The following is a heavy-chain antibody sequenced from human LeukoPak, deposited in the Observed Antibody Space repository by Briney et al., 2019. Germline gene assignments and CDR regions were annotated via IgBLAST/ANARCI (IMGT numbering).Heavy chain of an antibody. V-gene: IGHV1-2*02. J-gene: IGHJ6*03. CDR2: INPNSGGT. CDR1: GYTFTGYY. Sequence: ASVKVSCKASGYTFTGYYMHWVRQAPGQGLEWMGWINPNSGGTNYAQKFQGRVTMTRDTSISTAYMELSRLRPDDTAVYYCARSTVVTDYYYYYYMDVWGKGTTVTVSS. CDR3: ARSTVVTDYYYYYYMDV. D-gene: IGHD4-23*01.